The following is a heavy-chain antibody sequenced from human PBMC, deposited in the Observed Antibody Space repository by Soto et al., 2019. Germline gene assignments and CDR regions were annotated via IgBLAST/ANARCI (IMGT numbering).Heavy chain of an antibody. CDR3: ARSYYYDSSGSLNWFDP. V-gene: IGHV3-48*01. J-gene: IGHJ5*02. Sequence: GXSLRLSCAASEFTLSIYSMNWFSQAPGKGLEWVSYISSSSSTIYYADSVKGRFTISRDNAKNSLYLQMNSLRAEDTAVYYCARSYYYDSSGSLNWFDPWGQGTL. D-gene: IGHD3-22*01. CDR1: EFTLSIYS. CDR2: ISSSSSTI.